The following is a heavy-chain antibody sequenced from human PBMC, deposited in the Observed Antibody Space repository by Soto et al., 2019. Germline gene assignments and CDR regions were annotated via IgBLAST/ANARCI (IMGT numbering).Heavy chain of an antibody. CDR2: LSGSGGST. Sequence: EVQLLESGGGLVQPGGSLRLSCVASGFTFSSYAMSWVRQAPGKGLQWVSGLSGSGGSTYFADSVKGRFIISSNKSKNTLYLQMNSLRAEDTAVDYCAKDREGPRIIEYNGFDTWGQGTLVTVSS. CDR1: GFTFSSYA. D-gene: IGHD5-12*01. V-gene: IGHV3-23*01. CDR3: AKDREGPRIIEYNGFDT. J-gene: IGHJ5*02.